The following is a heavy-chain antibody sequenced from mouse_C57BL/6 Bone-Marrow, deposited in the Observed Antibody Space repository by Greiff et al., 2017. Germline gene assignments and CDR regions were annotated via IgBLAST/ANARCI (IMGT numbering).Heavy chain of an antibody. J-gene: IGHJ4*01. Sequence: EVQGVESGGGLVKPGGSLKLSCAASGFTFSDYGMHWVRQAPEKGLEWVAYISSGSSTIYYADTVKGRFTISRENAKNTLFLQMTSLRSEDTAMYYCASKSTTVAHYYAMDYWGQGTSVTVSS. CDR3: ASKSTTVAHYYAMDY. CDR1: GFTFSDYG. V-gene: IGHV5-17*01. CDR2: ISSGSSTI. D-gene: IGHD1-1*01.